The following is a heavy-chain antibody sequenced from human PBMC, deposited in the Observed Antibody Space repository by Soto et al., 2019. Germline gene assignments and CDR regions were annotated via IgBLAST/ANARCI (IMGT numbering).Heavy chain of an antibody. D-gene: IGHD3-22*01. CDR2: IYYSGST. Sequence: PSETLSLTCTVSGGSISSGGYYWSWIRQHPGKGLEWIGYIYYSGSTYYNPSLKSRVTISVDTSKNQFSLKLSSVTAADTAVYYCARDLEDSSGFAFDYWGQGTLVTVSS. V-gene: IGHV4-31*03. J-gene: IGHJ4*02. CDR1: GGSISSGGYY. CDR3: ARDLEDSSGFAFDY.